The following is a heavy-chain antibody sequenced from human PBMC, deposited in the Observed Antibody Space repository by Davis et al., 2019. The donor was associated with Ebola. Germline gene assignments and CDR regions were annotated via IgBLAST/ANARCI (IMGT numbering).Heavy chain of an antibody. D-gene: IGHD5-24*01. V-gene: IGHV3-30*02. Sequence: GESLKISCAASGFTFSSYGMHWVRQAPGKGLEWVAVIWYDGSNKYYADPVKGRFTISRDNSKNTLYLQMNSLRAEDTAVYYCAKDPHDGYYYYYGMDVWGQGTTVTVSS. CDR3: AKDPHDGYYYYYGMDV. CDR2: IWYDGSNK. CDR1: GFTFSSYG. J-gene: IGHJ6*02.